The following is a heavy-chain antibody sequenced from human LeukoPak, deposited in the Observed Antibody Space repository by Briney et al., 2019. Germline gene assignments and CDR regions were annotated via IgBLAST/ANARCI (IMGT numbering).Heavy chain of an antibody. V-gene: IGHV4-30-2*01. J-gene: IGHJ3*02. CDR3: ARANRGRDAFDI. Sequence: SQTLSLTYTVSGGSISSAGYYWSWIRQPPGKGLEWIGYIYHSGKTYYNPSLKSRVIISVDTSKNQFSLKLSSVTAADTAVYYCARANRGRDAFDIWGQGTMVTVSS. CDR2: IYHSGKT. CDR1: GGSISSAGYY. D-gene: IGHD2/OR15-2a*01.